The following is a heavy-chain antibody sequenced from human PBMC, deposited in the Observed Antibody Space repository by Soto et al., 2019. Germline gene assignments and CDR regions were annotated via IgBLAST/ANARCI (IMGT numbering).Heavy chain of an antibody. CDR1: GGSISSGDYY. Sequence: SETLSLTCTVSGGSISSGDYYWSWIRQPPGKGLEWIGYIYYSGSTYYNPSLKSRVTISVDTSKNQFSLKLSSVTAEDTAVYYCARDIHYGEYDWFDPWGQGNLVTVSS. J-gene: IGHJ5*02. D-gene: IGHD4-17*01. CDR2: IYYSGST. V-gene: IGHV4-30-4*01. CDR3: ARDIHYGEYDWFDP.